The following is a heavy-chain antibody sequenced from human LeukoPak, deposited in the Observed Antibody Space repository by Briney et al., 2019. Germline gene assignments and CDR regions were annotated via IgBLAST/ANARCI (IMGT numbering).Heavy chain of an antibody. CDR1: GYTFTSYG. Sequence: ASVKASCKASGYTFTSYGISWVRQAPGQGLEWMGWISAYNGNTNYAQKLQGRVTMTTDTSTSTAYMELRSLRSDDTAVYYCARRVSGYDHNYYYYMDVWGKGTTVTVSS. CDR2: ISAYNGNT. V-gene: IGHV1-18*01. J-gene: IGHJ6*03. CDR3: ARRVSGYDHNYYYYMDV. D-gene: IGHD5-12*01.